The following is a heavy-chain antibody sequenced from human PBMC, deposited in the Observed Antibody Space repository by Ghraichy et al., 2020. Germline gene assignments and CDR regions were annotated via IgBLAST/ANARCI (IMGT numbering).Heavy chain of an antibody. CDR3: ARDSQYGLDL. CDR1: GFTFSPYW. J-gene: IGHJ6*02. Sequence: GGSLRLSCAASGFTFSPYWMHWVRQVPGKGLVWVSRIIDGERTANYADSVKGRFTISRDNVKNMLYLQMNSLRAEDTAVYYCARDSQYGLDLWCQGTTVTVSS. D-gene: IGHD2/OR15-2a*01. CDR2: IIDGERTA. V-gene: IGHV3-74*01.